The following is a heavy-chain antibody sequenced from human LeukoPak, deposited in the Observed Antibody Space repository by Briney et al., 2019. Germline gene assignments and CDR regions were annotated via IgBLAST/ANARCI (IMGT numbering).Heavy chain of an antibody. D-gene: IGHD2-2*02. J-gene: IGHJ4*02. V-gene: IGHV4-59*01. Sequence: SETLSLTCTVSGGSISSYYWSWIRQPPGKGLEWIGYIYYSGSTNYNPPLKSRVTISVDTSRNQFSLKLSSVTAADTAVYYCARATAGYCGGTSCYRVFDYWGQGTLVTVSS. CDR1: GGSISSYY. CDR3: ARATAGYCGGTSCYRVFDY. CDR2: IYYSGST.